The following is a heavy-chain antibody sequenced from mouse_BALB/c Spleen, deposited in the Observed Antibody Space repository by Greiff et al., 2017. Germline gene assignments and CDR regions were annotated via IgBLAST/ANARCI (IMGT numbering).Heavy chain of an antibody. CDR2: INPSTGYT. CDR1: GYTFTSYW. V-gene: IGHV1-7*01. CDR3: ARTGPKGDAMDY. J-gene: IGHJ4*01. Sequence: VQLQQSGPELAKPGASVKMSCKASGYTFTSYWMHWVKQRPGQGLEWIGYINPSTGYTEYNQKFKDKATLTADKSSSTAYMQLSSLTSEDSAVYYCARTGPKGDAMDYWGQGTSVTVSS. D-gene: IGHD4-1*01.